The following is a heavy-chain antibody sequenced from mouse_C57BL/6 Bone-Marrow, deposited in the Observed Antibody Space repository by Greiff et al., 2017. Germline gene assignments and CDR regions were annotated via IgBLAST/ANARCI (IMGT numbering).Heavy chain of an antibody. CDR3: ARGIDYGNSVYFDV. J-gene: IGHJ1*03. V-gene: IGHV1-19*01. Sequence: VQLQQSGPVLVKPGASVKMSCKASGYTFTDYYMNWVKQSHGKSLEWIGVINPYNGGTSYNQKFKGKATLTVDKSSSTAYMELNSLTSEDSAVYYCARGIDYGNSVYFDVWGTGTTVTVAS. CDR1: GYTFTDYY. D-gene: IGHD2-1*01. CDR2: INPYNGGT.